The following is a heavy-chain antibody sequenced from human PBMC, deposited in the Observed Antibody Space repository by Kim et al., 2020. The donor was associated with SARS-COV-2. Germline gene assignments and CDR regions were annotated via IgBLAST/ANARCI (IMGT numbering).Heavy chain of an antibody. Sequence: SETLSLTCTVSGGSISSYYWSWIRQPPGKGLEWIGYIYYSGSTNYNPSLKSRVTISVDTSKNQFSLKLSSVTAADTAVYYCARGEDGSGSYPYVNWFDPWGQGTLVTVSS. CDR3: ARGEDGSGSYPYVNWFDP. CDR2: IYYSGST. CDR1: GGSISSYY. J-gene: IGHJ5*02. V-gene: IGHV4-59*01. D-gene: IGHD3-10*01.